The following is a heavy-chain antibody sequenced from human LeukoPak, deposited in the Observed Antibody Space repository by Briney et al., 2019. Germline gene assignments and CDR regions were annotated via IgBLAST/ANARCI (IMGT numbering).Heavy chain of an antibody. D-gene: IGHD1-1*01. CDR1: GFTFSSYR. Sequence: GGSLRLSCAASGFTFSSYRMNWVRQAPGKGLEWVSYISSSSNTIYYADSVKGRFTISRDNAKNSLYLQMNSLRAEDTAVFYCARGGTTFEHWGQGTLVTVSS. CDR2: ISSSSNTI. V-gene: IGHV3-48*01. J-gene: IGHJ4*02. CDR3: ARGGTTFEH.